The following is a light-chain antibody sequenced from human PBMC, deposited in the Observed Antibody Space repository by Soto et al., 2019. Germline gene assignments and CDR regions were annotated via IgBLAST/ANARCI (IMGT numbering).Light chain of an antibody. V-gene: IGKV4-1*01. CDR3: QQYYNNPLT. Sequence: DFVMTQSPDSLAVSLGERATINCKSSASVLYTNNKNYLAWYQQKPGKPPKLXIYWGSTRESGVPERFSGSGSGTDFTLTISSLQAEDVEVYYCQQYYNNPLTFGGGTKVDIK. CDR2: WGS. J-gene: IGKJ4*01. CDR1: ASVLYTNNKNY.